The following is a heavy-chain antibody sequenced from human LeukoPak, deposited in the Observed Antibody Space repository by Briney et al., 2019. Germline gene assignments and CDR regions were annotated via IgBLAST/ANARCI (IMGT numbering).Heavy chain of an antibody. CDR3: AKDYEGYSGYDFFDY. V-gene: IGHV3-23*01. CDR2: ISGSGGST. J-gene: IGHJ4*02. D-gene: IGHD5-12*01. Sequence: PGGSLRLSCAASGFTFSSYAMSWVRQAPGKGLEWVSAISGSGGSTYYAGSVKGRFTISRDNSKNTLYLQMNSLRAEDTAVYYCAKDYEGYSGYDFFDYWGQGTLVTVSS. CDR1: GFTFSSYA.